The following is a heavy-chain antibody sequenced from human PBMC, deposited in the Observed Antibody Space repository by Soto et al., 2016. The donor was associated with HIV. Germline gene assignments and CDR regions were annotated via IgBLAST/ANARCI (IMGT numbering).Heavy chain of an antibody. CDR3: GRDRASSGSYHSANYYGMDV. J-gene: IGHJ6*02. CDR1: GDTFGRYP. V-gene: IGHV1-69*01. CDR2: ISPIFGTA. D-gene: IGHD3-10*01. Sequence: QVQLVQSGAEVKKPGASVKVSCKTSGDTFGRYPISWVRQAPGQGLEWMGGISPIFGTANYAQKFQGRVTITADESTSTAYMELTSLRSEDTAVYYCGRDRASSGSYHSANYYGMDVWGQGTTVTVSS.